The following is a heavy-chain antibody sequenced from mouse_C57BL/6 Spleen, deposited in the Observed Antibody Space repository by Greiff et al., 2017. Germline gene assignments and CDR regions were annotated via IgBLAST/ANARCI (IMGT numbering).Heavy chain of an antibody. D-gene: IGHD2-3*01. CDR3: ARSYDGYLYYFDY. V-gene: IGHV1-54*01. J-gene: IGHJ2*01. Sequence: QVQLQQSGAELVRPGTSVKVSCKASGYAFTNYLIEWVKQRPGQGLVWIGVINPGSGGTNYNEKFKGKATLTADKSSSTAYMQLSSLTSEDSAVYFCARSYDGYLYYFDYWGQGTTLTVSS. CDR1: GYAFTNYL. CDR2: INPGSGGT.